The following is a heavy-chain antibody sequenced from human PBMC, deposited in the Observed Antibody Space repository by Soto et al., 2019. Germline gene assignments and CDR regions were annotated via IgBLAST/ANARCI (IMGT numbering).Heavy chain of an antibody. V-gene: IGHV4-31*03. CDR1: CGSISSGGYY. CDR2: IYYSGST. J-gene: IGHJ4*02. Sequence: SETLSLTCTVSCGSISSGGYYWSWIRQHPGKGLEWIGYIYYSGSTYYNPSLKSRVTISVDTSKNQFSLKLSSVTAADTAVYYCARDTPRGYSYGSFDYWGQGTLVTVSS. CDR3: ARDTPRGYSYGSFDY. D-gene: IGHD5-18*01.